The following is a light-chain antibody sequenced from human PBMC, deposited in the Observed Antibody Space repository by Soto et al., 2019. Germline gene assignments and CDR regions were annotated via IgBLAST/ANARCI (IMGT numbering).Light chain of an antibody. CDR3: QVWDSTRDVVV. J-gene: IGLJ2*01. Sequence: SYELTQPPSVSVAPGKTASISCGGSNIGDRSVHWYQQKPGQDPVLVIYFDDDRPSGIPERFSGSNSENTATLTISRVEAGDEADYFCQVWDSTRDVVVFGGGTKLTVL. CDR2: FDD. CDR1: NIGDRS. V-gene: IGLV3-21*04.